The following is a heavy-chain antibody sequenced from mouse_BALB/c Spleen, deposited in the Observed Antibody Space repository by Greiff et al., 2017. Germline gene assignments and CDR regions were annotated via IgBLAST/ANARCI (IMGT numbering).Heavy chain of an antibody. CDR2: ILPGSGST. V-gene: IGHV1-9*01. D-gene: IGHD2-3*01. Sequence: QVQLQQSGAELMKPGASVKISCKATGYTFSSYWIEWVKQRPGHGLEWIGEILPGSGSTNYNEKFKGKATFTADTSSNTAYMQLSSLTSEDSAVYYCARRVVYDGYVDYWGQGTSVTVSS. CDR3: ARRVVYDGYVDY. J-gene: IGHJ4*01. CDR1: GYTFSSYW.